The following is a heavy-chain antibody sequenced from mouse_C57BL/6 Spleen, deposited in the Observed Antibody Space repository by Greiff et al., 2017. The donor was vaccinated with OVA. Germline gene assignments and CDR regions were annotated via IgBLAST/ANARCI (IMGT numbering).Heavy chain of an antibody. D-gene: IGHD1-1*01. J-gene: IGHJ3*01. CDR3: AREEVTTVSRGAWFAY. CDR1: GYTFTSYW. V-gene: IGHV1-69*01. Sequence: VQLQQPGAELVMPGASVKLSCKASGYTFTSYWMHWVKQRPGQGLEWIGEIDPSDSYTNYNQKFKGKSTLTVDKSSSTAYMQLSSLTSEDSAVYYCAREEVTTVSRGAWFAYWGQGTLVTVSA. CDR2: IDPSDSYT.